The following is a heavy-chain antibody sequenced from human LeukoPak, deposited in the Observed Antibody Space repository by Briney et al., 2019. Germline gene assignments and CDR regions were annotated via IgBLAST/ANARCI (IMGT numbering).Heavy chain of an antibody. CDR1: GYTFTIYY. J-gene: IGHJ4*02. Sequence: GASVKVSCKASGYTFTIYYMHWVRQAPGQGLEWMGIINPSGGSTSYAQKFQGRVTMTRDTSTSTVYMELSSLRSEDTAVYYCARDLGSSEQWLVRTPDYWGQGTLVTVSS. CDR2: INPSGGST. V-gene: IGHV1-46*01. CDR3: ARDLGSSEQWLVRTPDY. D-gene: IGHD6-19*01.